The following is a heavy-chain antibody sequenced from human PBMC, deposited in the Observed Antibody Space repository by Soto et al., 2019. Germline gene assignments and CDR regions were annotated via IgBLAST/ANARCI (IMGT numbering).Heavy chain of an antibody. CDR2: ILVSGST. Sequence: GGSVRLSCAVSGFICSSYDMSWVRQAPGKGLEWVSTILVSGSTHYEDSVKGRFTISRDTSRNTVYLQMNSLTAGDTAVYYCAKATATGGGAFEIYGQGTMVTVSS. J-gene: IGHJ3*02. V-gene: IGHV3-23*01. D-gene: IGHD2-8*02. CDR3: AKATATGGGAFEI. CDR1: GFICSSYD.